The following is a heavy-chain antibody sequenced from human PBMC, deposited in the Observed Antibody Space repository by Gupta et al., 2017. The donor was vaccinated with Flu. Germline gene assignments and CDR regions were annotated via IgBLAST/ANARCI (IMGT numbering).Heavy chain of an antibody. CDR1: GFTFDSYG. D-gene: IGHD5-12*01. CDR2: ISHDGHTK. CDR3: ARDGGLGSGYDHFDF. J-gene: IGHJ4*02. V-gene: IGHV3-30*03. Sequence: QVQLVESGGGVVQPGRSLQVSCAASGFTFDSYGMHWVRQAPGQGLEWVAIISHDGHTKYYADSVKGRFTISRDNSKNTLYMQMNSLRPEDTAVYYCARDGGLGSGYDHFDFWGQGTLVTVSS.